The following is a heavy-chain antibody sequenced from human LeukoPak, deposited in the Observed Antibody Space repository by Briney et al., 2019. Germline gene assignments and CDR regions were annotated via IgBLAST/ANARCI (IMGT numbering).Heavy chain of an antibody. Sequence: GGSLRLSCAASGFTFSGSAMHWVRQASGKGLEWVGRIRSRVNNDATAYAASVKGRFTISRDDSKNMAYLQMNSLKTEDTAVYYCTRVGYDFWSGDHDAFDIWGQGPMVTVSS. CDR2: IRSRVNNDAT. CDR1: GFTFSGSA. D-gene: IGHD3-3*01. CDR3: TRVGYDFWSGDHDAFDI. V-gene: IGHV3-73*01. J-gene: IGHJ3*02.